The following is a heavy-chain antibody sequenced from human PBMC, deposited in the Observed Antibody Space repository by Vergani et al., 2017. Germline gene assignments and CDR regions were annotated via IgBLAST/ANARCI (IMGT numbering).Heavy chain of an antibody. D-gene: IGHD3-9*01. V-gene: IGHV3-23*01. CDR1: EFTFSNYA. Sequence: EVQLLESGGGLVQPGGSLILTCAASEFTFSNYAMNWVRQAPGKGLEWVSGISGSGVSAYYPDSVKGRFTISRDNSKNFLILQINNLKTEDTAMYYCAKRYFFSGNYLCDYWGQGTLVTVSS. CDR2: ISGSGVSA. CDR3: AKRYFFSGNYLCDY. J-gene: IGHJ4*02.